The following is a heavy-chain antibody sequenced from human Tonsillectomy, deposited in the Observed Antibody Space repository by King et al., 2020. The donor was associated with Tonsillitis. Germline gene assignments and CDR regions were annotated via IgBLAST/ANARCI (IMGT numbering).Heavy chain of an antibody. CDR1: GYSISSGSY. D-gene: IGHD3-3*01. CDR2: IFHSGST. CDR3: ARVNYYFWSGYYFFDY. J-gene: IGHJ4*02. V-gene: IGHV4-38-2*02. Sequence: QLQESGPGLVKPSETLSLTCTVSGYSISSGSYWGWIRQPPGKGLEWIGSIFHSGSTSYNPSLKSRVTISVDTSKNQFSLKLSSVTAADTALYYCARVNYYFWSGYYFFDYWGQGTLVTVSS.